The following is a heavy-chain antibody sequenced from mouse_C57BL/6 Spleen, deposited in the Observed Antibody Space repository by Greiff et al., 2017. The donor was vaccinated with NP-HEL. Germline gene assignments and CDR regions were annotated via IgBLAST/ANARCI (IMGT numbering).Heavy chain of an antibody. CDR3: ARDEAY. V-gene: IGHV5-4*01. Sequence: EVPLVESGGGLVKPGGSLKLSCAASGFTFSSYAMSWVRQTPEKRLEWVATISDGGGYTYYPDNLKGRFTITRDNAKNNLYLQLSHLKSEDTAMYCCARDEAYWGQGTLVTVAA. CDR1: GFTFSSYA. CDR2: ISDGGGYT. J-gene: IGHJ3*01.